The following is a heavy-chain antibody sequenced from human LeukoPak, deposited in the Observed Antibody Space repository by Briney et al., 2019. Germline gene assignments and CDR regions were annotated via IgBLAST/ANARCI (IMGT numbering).Heavy chain of an antibody. Sequence: ASVKVSCKASGYTFTSYDINWVRQATGQGLEWMGWMNPNSGNTGYAQKFQGRVTMTRNTSISTAYMELSSLRSEDTAVYYCASDSPGYSSGSYFTYWGQGTLVTVSS. D-gene: IGHD2-15*01. CDR3: ASDSPGYSSGSYFTY. CDR1: GYTFTSYD. CDR2: MNPNSGNT. V-gene: IGHV1-8*01. J-gene: IGHJ4*02.